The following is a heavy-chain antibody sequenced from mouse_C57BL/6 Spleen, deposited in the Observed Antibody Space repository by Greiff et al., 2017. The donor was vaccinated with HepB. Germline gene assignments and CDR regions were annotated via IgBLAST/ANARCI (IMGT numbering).Heavy chain of an antibody. J-gene: IGHJ4*01. CDR2: INPNNGGT. CDR3: SFYYYGSDYYAMDY. V-gene: IGHV1-26*01. CDR1: GYTFTDYY. D-gene: IGHD1-1*01. Sequence: EVQLQQSGPELVKPGASVKISCKASGYTFTDYYMNWVKQSHGKSLEWIGDINPNNGGTSYNQKFKGKATLTVDKSSSTAYMELRSLTSEDSAVYYCSFYYYGSDYYAMDYWGQGTSVTVSS.